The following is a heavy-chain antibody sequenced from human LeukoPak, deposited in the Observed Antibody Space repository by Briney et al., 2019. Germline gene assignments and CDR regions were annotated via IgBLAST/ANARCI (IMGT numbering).Heavy chain of an antibody. CDR3: ARSNWFDP. CDR2: INHSGST. CDR1: GGSLSGYS. Sequence: SETLSLTCAVYGGSLSGYSWSWIRQPPGKGLEWIGEINHSGSTNYNPSLKSRVTISVDTAKNQFSLKLSSVTAADTAVYYCARSNWFDPWGQGTLVTVSS. V-gene: IGHV4-34*01. J-gene: IGHJ5*02.